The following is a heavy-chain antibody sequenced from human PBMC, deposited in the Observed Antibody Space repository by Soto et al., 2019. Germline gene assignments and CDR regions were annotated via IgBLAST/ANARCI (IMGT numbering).Heavy chain of an antibody. Sequence: TGGSLRLSCAASGFTFSNSDMHWVRQTTGKGLEWLSGIGTVGDTYYPPSVRGRFTISRENAKNSLYLQMDGLRAEDTAVYFCARGTGAQLMYFDLWGRGTLVTVSS. D-gene: IGHD7-27*01. CDR2: IGTVGDT. J-gene: IGHJ2*01. CDR1: GFTFSNSD. CDR3: ARGTGAQLMYFDL. V-gene: IGHV3-13*01.